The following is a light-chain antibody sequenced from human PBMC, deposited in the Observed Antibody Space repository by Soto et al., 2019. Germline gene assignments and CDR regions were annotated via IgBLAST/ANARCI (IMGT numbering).Light chain of an antibody. CDR3: QQYNSYPMT. J-gene: IGKJ3*01. V-gene: IGKV1-5*03. CDR1: QSIISY. CDR2: KSS. Sequence: DIQMTQSPSTLSASVGDRVTITCRASQSIISYLAWYQQKPVKDPKLLSYKSSSLDNGVPSRFSGSGSGTEFTLTICSLQTDDFATYYCQQYNSYPMTFGPGTKVDIK.